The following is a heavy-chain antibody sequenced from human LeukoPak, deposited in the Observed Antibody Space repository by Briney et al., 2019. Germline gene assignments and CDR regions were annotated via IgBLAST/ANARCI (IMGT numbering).Heavy chain of an antibody. D-gene: IGHD4-11*01. CDR1: GFTFSSYG. J-gene: IGHJ4*02. CDR3: AKGDSSNSPPHWAY. CDR2: IWYDGSYK. Sequence: PVGSLRLSCAASGFTFSSYGIHWVRQAPGKGLEWVPFIWYDGSYKYYAGSVKGRLTISRDNSKNTVDLQMNSLRVEDTAVYYCAKGDSSNSPPHWAYGGQGTLVTVS. V-gene: IGHV3-30*02.